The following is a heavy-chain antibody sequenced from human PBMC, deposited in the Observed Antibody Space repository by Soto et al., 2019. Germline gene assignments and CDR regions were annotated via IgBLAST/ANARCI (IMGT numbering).Heavy chain of an antibody. Sequence: QITLKESGPTLVKPTQPLTLTCTFSGFSLSTSGVGVGWIRQPPGKALEWLALIYWNDDKRYSPSLKSRLTITKDTSKNQVVLTMTNMDPVDTATYYCAHSRITIFGVVIILEVLYYYYYGMDVWGQGTTVTVSS. V-gene: IGHV2-5*01. CDR3: AHSRITIFGVVIILEVLYYYYYGMDV. CDR2: IYWNDDK. CDR1: GFSLSTSGVG. J-gene: IGHJ6*02. D-gene: IGHD3-3*01.